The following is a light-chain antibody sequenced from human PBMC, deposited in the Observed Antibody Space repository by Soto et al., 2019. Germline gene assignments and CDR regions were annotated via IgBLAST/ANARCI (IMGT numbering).Light chain of an antibody. CDR2: DDN. J-gene: IGLJ1*01. V-gene: IGLV1-51*01. CDR3: GTWDTSLPACV. CDR1: ASNIGNNS. Sequence: SVLSPPPSVSAAPGQRVTISCSGSASNIGNNSVSWYQQLPGAAPKLLIYDDNNRPSGIPDRFSGSKSGTSATLGITGLQTGDEADYYCGTWDTSLPACVFGPGANVTV.